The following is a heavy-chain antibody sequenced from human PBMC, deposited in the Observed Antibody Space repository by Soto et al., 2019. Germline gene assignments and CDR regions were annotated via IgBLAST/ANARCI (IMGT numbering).Heavy chain of an antibody. J-gene: IGHJ6*03. D-gene: IGHD2-15*01. Sequence: EVQLVESGGDLVQPGGSLRLSCAASGFTVSSHSMNWVRQAPGKGLEWVSLIQSGGSTFYADSVKGRFTISRDNSKNTLFLQMNSLRVEDTAMYYCSRDDVDCSGGSCYGVPMHVWGRGTTVTVSS. CDR2: IQSGGST. CDR3: SRDDVDCSGGSCYGVPMHV. V-gene: IGHV3-66*01. CDR1: GFTVSSHS.